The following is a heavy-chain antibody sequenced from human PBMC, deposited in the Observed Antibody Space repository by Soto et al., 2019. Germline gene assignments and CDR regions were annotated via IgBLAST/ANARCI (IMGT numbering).Heavy chain of an antibody. CDR3: AHSGRYCSSTSCYARWFDP. Sequence: QITLKESGPTLVKPTQTLTLTCTFSGFSLSTSGVGVGWIRQPPGKALEWLAFIYWDDDKRYSPSLKSRLTITQDTSKNQVVLTMTNMDPVDTATYYCAHSGRYCSSTSCYARWFDPWGQGTLVTVSS. J-gene: IGHJ5*02. D-gene: IGHD2-2*01. CDR1: GFSLSTSGVG. CDR2: IYWDDDK. V-gene: IGHV2-5*02.